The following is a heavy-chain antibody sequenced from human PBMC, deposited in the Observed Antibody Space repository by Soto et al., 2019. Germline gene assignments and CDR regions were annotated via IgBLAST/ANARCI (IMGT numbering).Heavy chain of an antibody. CDR3: ARALCTNGVCYYFFDY. D-gene: IGHD2-8*01. V-gene: IGHV3-33*01. CDR1: GFTFGTYA. Sequence: GGSLRLSCAASGFTFGTYAMHWVRQAPGKGLEWVAVIYYGGSNRYYEDAVKGRFTISRDNSKSTLYLQMSSLRAEDKAVYYCARALCTNGVCYYFFDYWGHGTLVTVSS. CDR2: IYYGGSNR. J-gene: IGHJ4*01.